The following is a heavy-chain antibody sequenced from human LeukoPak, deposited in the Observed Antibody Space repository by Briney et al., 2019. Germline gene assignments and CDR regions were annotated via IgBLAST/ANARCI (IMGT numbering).Heavy chain of an antibody. Sequence: GRSLRLSCAASGFTFSNYAMHWVRQAPGKGLEWVAIISYDENNKYYADSVKGRFTISRDNSKNTLYLQVNSLRAEDTAVYYCARSKLAGKNWFAPWGQGTVVT. CDR2: ISYDENNK. V-gene: IGHV3-30*01. CDR3: ARSKLAGKNWFAP. J-gene: IGHJ5*02. D-gene: IGHD1-14*01. CDR1: GFTFSNYA.